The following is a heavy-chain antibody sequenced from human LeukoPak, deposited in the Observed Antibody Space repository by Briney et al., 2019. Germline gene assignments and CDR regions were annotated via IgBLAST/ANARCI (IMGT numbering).Heavy chain of an antibody. CDR2: ISYDGSNK. CDR3: ARDDSGPVLTVTYLFDY. J-gene: IGHJ4*02. CDR1: GFTFSSYA. Sequence: PGGSLRLSCAASGFTFSSYAMHWVRQAPGKGLEWVAVISYDGSNKYYADSVKGRFTISRDNSKNTLYLQMNSLRAEDTAVYYCARDDSGPVLTVTYLFDYWGQGTLVTVSS. V-gene: IGHV3-30-3*01. D-gene: IGHD4-17*01.